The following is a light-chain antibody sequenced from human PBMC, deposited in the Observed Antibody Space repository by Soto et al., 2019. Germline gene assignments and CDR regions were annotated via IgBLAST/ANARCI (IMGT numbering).Light chain of an antibody. CDR3: QQSYNTPRT. CDR2: GAS. J-gene: IGKJ1*01. CDR1: QSVSSN. Sequence: EIVLTQSPATLSLSPGGRATLSCRASQSVSSNLAWYQQKPGQAPRLLIYGASTRATGIPARFSGSGSGTEFTLTISSLQPEDFATYYCQQSYNTPRTFGQGTKVDIK. V-gene: IGKV3-15*01.